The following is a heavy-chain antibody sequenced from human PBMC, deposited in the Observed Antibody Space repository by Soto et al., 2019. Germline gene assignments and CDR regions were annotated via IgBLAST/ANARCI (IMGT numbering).Heavy chain of an antibody. CDR3: ARGGDYDVLTGIYYFDY. CDR1: GGSFSGYY. CDR2: INHSGST. V-gene: IGHV4-34*01. J-gene: IGHJ4*02. Sequence: SETLSLTCAVYGGSFSGYYWSWIRQPPGKGLEWIGEINHSGSTNYNPSLKSRVTISVDTSKNQFSLKLSSVTAADTAVYYCARGGDYDVLTGIYYFDYWGQGTLVTVS. D-gene: IGHD3-9*01.